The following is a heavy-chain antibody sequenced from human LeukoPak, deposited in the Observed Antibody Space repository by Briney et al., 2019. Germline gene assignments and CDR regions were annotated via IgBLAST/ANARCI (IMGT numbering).Heavy chain of an antibody. CDR3: ARQADYSNVRGYDP. CDR2: FYYTGST. D-gene: IGHD6-13*01. J-gene: IGHJ5*02. CDR1: GGSISSNVYY. V-gene: IGHV4-39*01. Sequence: SETLSLTCTVSGGSISSNVYYWGWIRQPPGKGLEWIGSFYYTGSTYYKPSLKSRVTISVDTSKNQFSLKLSSVTAADTAVYYCARQADYSNVRGYDPWGQGTLVTVSS.